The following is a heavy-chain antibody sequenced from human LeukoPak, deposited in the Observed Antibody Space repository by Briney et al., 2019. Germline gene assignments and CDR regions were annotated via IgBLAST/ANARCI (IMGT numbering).Heavy chain of an antibody. V-gene: IGHV3-9*01. CDR2: ISWNSGSI. D-gene: IGHD3-22*01. J-gene: IGHJ4*02. Sequence: PGGSLRLSCAASGFTFDDYAMHWVRQAPGKGLEWVSGISWNSGSIGYADSVKGRFTISRDNAKNSLYLQMNSLRAEDTALYYCAKSLNMIVVPAGLDYWGQGTLVTVSS. CDR3: AKSLNMIVVPAGLDY. CDR1: GFTFDDYA.